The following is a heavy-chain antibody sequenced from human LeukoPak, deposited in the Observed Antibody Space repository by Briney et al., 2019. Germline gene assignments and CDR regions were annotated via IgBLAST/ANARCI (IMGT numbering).Heavy chain of an antibody. CDR1: GSTFSNYN. CDR3: ARGRSTWHLDY. J-gene: IGHJ4*02. V-gene: IGHV3-21*01. Sequence: PGGSLRLSCAASGSTFSNYNMNWVRQAPGKAMEWVSSITRSGTYIFYADSVKGRFTISRDNAENSLSLQMNSLRTEDTAVYYCARGRSTWHLDYWGQGTLVTVSS. D-gene: IGHD1-26*01. CDR2: ITRSGTYI.